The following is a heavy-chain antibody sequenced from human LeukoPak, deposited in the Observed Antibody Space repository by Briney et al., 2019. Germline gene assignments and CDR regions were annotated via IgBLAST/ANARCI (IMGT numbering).Heavy chain of an antibody. Sequence: SETLSLTCAVYGGSFGGYYWSWIRQPPGKGLEWIGEINHRGSTNYNPSLKSRVTISVDTSKNQFSLKVGSVTAADTAVYYCVRDRISVTDPPNWFDPWGQGTLVTVSS. CDR2: INHRGST. CDR3: VRDRISVTDPPNWFDP. D-gene: IGHD6-19*01. J-gene: IGHJ5*02. CDR1: GGSFGGYY. V-gene: IGHV4-34*01.